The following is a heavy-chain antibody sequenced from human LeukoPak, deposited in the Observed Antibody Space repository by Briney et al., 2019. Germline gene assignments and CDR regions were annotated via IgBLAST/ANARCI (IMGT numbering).Heavy chain of an antibody. CDR3: ARSNFYGSLGAFDI. V-gene: IGHV4-59*01. CDR2: IYYSGST. D-gene: IGHD3-10*01. CDR1: GGSISSYY. Sequence: SETLSLTCTVSGGSISSYYWSWIRQPPGKGLEWIGYIYYSGSTNYNPSLKSRITISVDTSKNQFSLKLSSVTAADTAVYYCARSNFYGSLGAFDIWGQGTMVTVSS. J-gene: IGHJ3*02.